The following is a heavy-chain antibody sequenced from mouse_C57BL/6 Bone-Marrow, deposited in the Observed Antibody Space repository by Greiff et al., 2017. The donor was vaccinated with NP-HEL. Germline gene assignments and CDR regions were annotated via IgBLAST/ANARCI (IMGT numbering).Heavy chain of an antibody. Sequence: QVQLQQPGAELVMPVASVKLSCKASGYTFTSYWMHWVKQRPGQGLEWIGEIDPSDSYTNYNQKFKGKSTLTVDKSSSTAYMQLSSLTSEDSAVYYCARGRWLLDYAMDYWGQGTSVTVSS. CDR1: GYTFTSYW. V-gene: IGHV1-69*01. J-gene: IGHJ4*01. CDR3: ARGRWLLDYAMDY. CDR2: IDPSDSYT. D-gene: IGHD2-3*01.